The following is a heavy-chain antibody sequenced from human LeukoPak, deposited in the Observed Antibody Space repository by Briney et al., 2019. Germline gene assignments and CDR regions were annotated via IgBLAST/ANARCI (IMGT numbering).Heavy chain of an antibody. J-gene: IGHJ6*02. CDR3: ARGPLYSSGWYGYYYYGMDV. CDR2: INHSGST. D-gene: IGHD6-19*01. Sequence: SETLSLTCAVYGGSFSGYYWSWIRQPPGKRLEWIGEINHSGSTNYNPSLKSRVTISVDTSKNQFSLKLSSVTAADTAVYYCARGPLYSSGWYGYYYYGMDVWGQGTTVTVSS. V-gene: IGHV4-34*01. CDR1: GGSFSGYY.